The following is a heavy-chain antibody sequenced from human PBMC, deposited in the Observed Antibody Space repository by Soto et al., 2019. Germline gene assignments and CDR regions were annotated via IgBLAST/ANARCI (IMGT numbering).Heavy chain of an antibody. Sequence: GGSLRLSCAASGFTFSNAWMSWVRQAPGKGLEWVGRIKSKTDGGTTDYAAPVKGRFTISRDDSKNTLYLQMNSLKTEDTAVYYCAHMIEGAFFDHWGQGTLVTVSS. V-gene: IGHV3-15*01. D-gene: IGHD2-21*01. J-gene: IGHJ4*02. CDR2: IKSKTDGGTT. CDR3: AHMIEGAFFDH. CDR1: GFTFSNAW.